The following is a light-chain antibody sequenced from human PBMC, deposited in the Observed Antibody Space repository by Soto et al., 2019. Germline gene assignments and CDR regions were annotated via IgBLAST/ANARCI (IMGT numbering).Light chain of an antibody. Sequence: DIQMTQSPSSLSVSVGDRVTITCRASQSINRYLNWYQQKPGKAPKLLIYTSSNLQSGVPSRFSGSGFGTDFTLTISSLQPEEFAPYYCQQIYITPYTFGQGTKLETK. CDR1: QSINRY. CDR2: TSS. V-gene: IGKV1-39*01. CDR3: QQIYITPYT. J-gene: IGKJ2*01.